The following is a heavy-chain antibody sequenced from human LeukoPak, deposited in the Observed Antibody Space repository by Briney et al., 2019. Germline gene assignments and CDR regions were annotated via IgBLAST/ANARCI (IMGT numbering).Heavy chain of an antibody. D-gene: IGHD4-17*01. J-gene: IGHJ4*02. V-gene: IGHV4-59*08. CDR1: GGSISSYY. Sequence: SGTLSLTCTVSGGSISSYYWSWIRQPPGKGLEWIGYIYYRGSTNYNPSLKSRVTISVDTSKNQFSLKLSSVTAADTAVYYCARRGADDYGDYGFDYWGQGTLVTVSS. CDR2: IYYRGST. CDR3: ARRGADDYGDYGFDY.